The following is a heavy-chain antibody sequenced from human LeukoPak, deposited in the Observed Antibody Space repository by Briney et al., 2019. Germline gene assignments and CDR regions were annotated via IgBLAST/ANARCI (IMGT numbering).Heavy chain of an antibody. D-gene: IGHD7-27*01. V-gene: IGHV3-66*01. Sequence: GGSLRLSCVVSGFTVSSNYMSWVRQAPGRGLQWVSVLYSGGSTYYADSVKGRFTISRDNSKNTLCLQMNSLRAEDTAVYYCARDLTGDAYFDYWGQGTLVTVSS. CDR2: LYSGGST. CDR3: ARDLTGDAYFDY. J-gene: IGHJ4*02. CDR1: GFTVSSNY.